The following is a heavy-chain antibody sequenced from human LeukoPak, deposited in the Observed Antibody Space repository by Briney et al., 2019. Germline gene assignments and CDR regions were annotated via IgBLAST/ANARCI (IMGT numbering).Heavy chain of an antibody. CDR3: VRGLYSRHAFY. V-gene: IGHV4-34*01. CDR2: INHGGQT. D-gene: IGHD4-11*01. CDR1: GGSLSGYY. J-gene: IGHJ4*02. Sequence: PSETLSLTRAVSGGSLSGYYWSWIRQPPGKGLEWIGEINHGGQTNYNPSLKSRVAMSVDTSKNQFSLNLGSVTAADTAVYYCVRGLYSRHAFYWGQGTLVTVSS.